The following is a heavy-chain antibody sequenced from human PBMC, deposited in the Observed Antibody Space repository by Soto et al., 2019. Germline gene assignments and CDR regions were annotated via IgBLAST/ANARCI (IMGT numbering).Heavy chain of an antibody. CDR3: ARDQRYSSGWPLDY. D-gene: IGHD6-19*01. Sequence: PGGSLRLSCAASGFTFSSYGMHWVRQAPGKGLEWVAVIWYDGSNKYYVDSVKGRFTISRDNSKNTLYLQMNSLRAEDTAVYYCARDQRYSSGWPLDYWGQGTLVTVSS. V-gene: IGHV3-33*01. CDR2: IWYDGSNK. CDR1: GFTFSSYG. J-gene: IGHJ4*02.